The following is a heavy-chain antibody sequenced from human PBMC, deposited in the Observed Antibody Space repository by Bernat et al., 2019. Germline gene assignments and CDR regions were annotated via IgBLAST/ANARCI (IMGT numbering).Heavy chain of an antibody. D-gene: IGHD5-24*01. Sequence: VQLVESGGGLVKPGGSLRLSCAASGFTFSDYYMDWVRQAPGRGLEWVGRSRSKAKSYTTEYAASVRGRFTVSRDDSRNSFYLQMNSLKTDDTAVYYCVRGFNSFDVWGQGTMVTVSS. V-gene: IGHV3-72*01. CDR3: VRGFNSFDV. J-gene: IGHJ3*01. CDR2: SRSKAKSYTT. CDR1: GFTFSDYY.